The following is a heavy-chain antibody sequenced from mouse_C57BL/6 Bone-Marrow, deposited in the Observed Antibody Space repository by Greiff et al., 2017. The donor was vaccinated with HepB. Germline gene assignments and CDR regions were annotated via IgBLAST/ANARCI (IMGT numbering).Heavy chain of an antibody. V-gene: IGHV1-4*01. CDR2: INPSSGYT. CDR1: GYTFTSYT. D-gene: IGHD2-4*01. CDR3: ARGGDYDYDRFAY. Sequence: VQLQQSGAELARPGASVKMSCKASGYTFTSYTMHWVKQRPGQGLEWIGYINPSSGYTKYNQKFKDKATLTAYKSSSTAYMQLSSLTSEDSAVYYCARGGDYDYDRFAYWGQGTLVTVSA. J-gene: IGHJ3*01.